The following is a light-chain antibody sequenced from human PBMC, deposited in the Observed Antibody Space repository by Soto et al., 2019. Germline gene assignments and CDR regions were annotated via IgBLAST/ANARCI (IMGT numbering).Light chain of an antibody. V-gene: IGLV2-11*01. J-gene: IGLJ1*01. CDR3: CSYAGSYTFNYV. CDR2: DVS. CDR1: SSDVGGYNY. Sequence: QSALTQPRSVSGSPGQSVTISCTGTSSDVGGYNYVSWYQQHPGKAPKLMIYDVSKRPSGVPDRFSGSESGNTASLTISGLQAEDEADYYCCSYAGSYTFNYVFGTGTKLTVL.